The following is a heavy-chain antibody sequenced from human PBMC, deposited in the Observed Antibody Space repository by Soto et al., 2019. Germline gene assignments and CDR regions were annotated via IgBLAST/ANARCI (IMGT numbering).Heavy chain of an antibody. CDR1: GFTFSSYD. V-gene: IGHV3-13*01. Sequence: EVQLVESGGGLVQPGGSLRLSCAASGFTFSSYDMHWVRQATGKGLEWVSAIGTAGDTYYPGSVKGRFTISRENSKNSLYRQMNSLRAEDTAVYYCARGGGNYGSGSYYHYYYYGMDGWGQGTRVTVSS. D-gene: IGHD3-10*01. J-gene: IGHJ6*02. CDR2: IGTAGDT. CDR3: ARGGGNYGSGSYYHYYYYGMDG.